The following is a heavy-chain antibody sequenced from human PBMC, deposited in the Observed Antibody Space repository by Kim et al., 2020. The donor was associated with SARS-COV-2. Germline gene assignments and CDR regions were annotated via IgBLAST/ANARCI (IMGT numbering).Heavy chain of an antibody. CDR2: IHYSGST. CDR1: GGSISSHY. V-gene: IGHV4-59*11. Sequence: SETLSLTCTVSGGSISSHYWSWIRQPPGKGLEWIGYIHYSGSTNYNPSLKSRVTISVDTSKNQSSLKLSSVTAADTAVYYCARDRSYFSYWGQGTLVNVS. D-gene: IGHD1-26*01. CDR3: ARDRSYFSY. J-gene: IGHJ4*02.